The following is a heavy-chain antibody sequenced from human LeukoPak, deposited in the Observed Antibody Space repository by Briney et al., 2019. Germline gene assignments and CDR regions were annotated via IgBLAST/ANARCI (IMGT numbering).Heavy chain of an antibody. J-gene: IGHJ5*02. CDR2: ISAYNGNT. D-gene: IGHD4-23*01. CDR3: ASSIPGATVAS. CDR1: GYTFTSYG. V-gene: IGHV1-18*01. Sequence: ASVKVSCKASGYTFTSYGISWVRQAPGQGLEWMGWISAYNGNTNYAQKFQVRVTMTTDTSTSTAYMELRSLRSDDTAIYYCASSIPGATVASWGQGTLVTVSS.